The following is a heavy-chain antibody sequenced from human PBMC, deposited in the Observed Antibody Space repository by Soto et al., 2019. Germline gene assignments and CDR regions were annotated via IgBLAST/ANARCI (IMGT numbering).Heavy chain of an antibody. CDR3: SRIEVSGQITGFDY. Sequence: PSETLSLTCTVSGGSISNSSYLWGWIRQPPGKGLQWIGSVSYSGSTYYNPSLKSRVTISVDTSKTQSSLRLSSVTAADTAVYYCSRIEVSGQITGFDYWGQGALVT. CDR1: GGSISNSSYL. J-gene: IGHJ4*02. V-gene: IGHV4-39*01. CDR2: VSYSGST. D-gene: IGHD1-20*01.